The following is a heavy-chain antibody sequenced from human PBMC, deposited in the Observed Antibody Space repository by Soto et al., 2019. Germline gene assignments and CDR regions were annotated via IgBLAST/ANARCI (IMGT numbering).Heavy chain of an antibody. CDR1: GYTFTSYD. CDR3: AGEKCSYGMDV. Sequence: QVQLVQSGVEVKKPGASVKVSCKASGYTFTSYDINWVRQATGQGLEGLGGMNPNSGNTGCGPKFQDSATMTRNTTTSTTYTELRSLTSDNTTVYYWAGEKCSYGMDVWGQGTTVTVSS. V-gene: IGHV1-8*01. CDR2: MNPNSGNT. J-gene: IGHJ6*02.